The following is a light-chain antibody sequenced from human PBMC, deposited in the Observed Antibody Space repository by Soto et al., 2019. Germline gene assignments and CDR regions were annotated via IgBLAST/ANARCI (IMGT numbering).Light chain of an antibody. CDR2: LAS. V-gene: IGKV3-20*01. CDR1: QAILNNY. Sequence: DIVLTQSPGTLSLSPGERATLSCRTSQAILNNYLAWFQQKLGQAPRLLIYLASNRAAGIPDRFSGSGSGTDFTLTISRLEPEDFAVYYCQHFGTPPWTFGQGTKVEI. CDR3: QHFGTPPWT. J-gene: IGKJ1*01.